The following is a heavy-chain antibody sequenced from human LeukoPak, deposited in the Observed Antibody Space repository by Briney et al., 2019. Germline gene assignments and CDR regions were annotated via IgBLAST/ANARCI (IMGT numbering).Heavy chain of an antibody. J-gene: IGHJ4*02. V-gene: IGHV3-30*03. CDR1: GFTFSSYG. D-gene: IGHD5-24*01. CDR2: ISYDGSNK. Sequence: PGGSLRLSCAASGFTFSSYGMHWVRQAPGKGLEWVAVISYDGSNKYYADSVKGRFTISRDNSKNTLYLQMNSLRAEDTAVYYCARDGGWLQLNYYFDYWGQGTLVTVTS. CDR3: ARDGGWLQLNYYFDY.